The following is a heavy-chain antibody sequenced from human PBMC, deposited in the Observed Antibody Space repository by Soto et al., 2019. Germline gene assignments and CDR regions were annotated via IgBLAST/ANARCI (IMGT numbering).Heavy chain of an antibody. CDR1: GGSISSHH. CDR2: VSYSGSS. CDR3: TRLFGIDSPMYFFDQ. J-gene: IGHJ4*02. Sequence: QVQLQESGPGLVKPSETLSLTCIVSGGSISSHHWSWIRQSPGKGLEWIGHVSYSGSSTYNPSLKSRATISIDTSYNQFSLILWSVSTADTSVYYCTRLFGIDSPMYFFDQWGQGTLVTVSS. D-gene: IGHD2-8*01. V-gene: IGHV4-59*08.